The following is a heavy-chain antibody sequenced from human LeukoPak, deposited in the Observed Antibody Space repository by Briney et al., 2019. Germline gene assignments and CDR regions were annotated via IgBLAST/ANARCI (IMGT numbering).Heavy chain of an antibody. J-gene: IGHJ6*03. CDR1: GGSISSGSYY. CDR2: IYTSGST. V-gene: IGHV4-61*02. Sequence: KSSETLSLTCTVSGGSISSGSYYWSWIRQPAGKGLEWIGRIYTSGSTNYNPSLKSRVTISVDTSKNQFSLKLSSVTAADTAVYYCAREGWVVAAGYYYYMDVWGKGTTVTVSS. CDR3: AREGWVVAAGYYYYMDV. D-gene: IGHD2-15*01.